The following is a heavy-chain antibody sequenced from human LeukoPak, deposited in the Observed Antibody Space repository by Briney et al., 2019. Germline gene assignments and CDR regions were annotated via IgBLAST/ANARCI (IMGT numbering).Heavy chain of an antibody. V-gene: IGHV1-2*02. CDR2: INPNSGGT. Sequence: GASVKVSCKASGYSFTAYYIHWVRQAPGQGLEWMGWINPNSGGTNYAQKFQGRVTMTRDTSISTAYMELSRLRSDDTAVYYCARDLWGSRRVAQAGHAEFGYWGQGTLVTVSS. CDR3: ARDLWGSRRVAQAGHAEFGY. J-gene: IGHJ4*02. D-gene: IGHD3-16*01. CDR1: GYSFTAYY.